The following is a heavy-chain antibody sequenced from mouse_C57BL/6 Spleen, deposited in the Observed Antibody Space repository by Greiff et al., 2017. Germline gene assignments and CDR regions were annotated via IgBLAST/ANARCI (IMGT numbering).Heavy chain of an antibody. J-gene: IGHJ4*01. CDR2: INPFNSDT. CDR3: AIWGYDGYHYAMDC. CDR1: GYTFTGYC. D-gene: IGHD2-3*01. Sequence: QVQLQQPGPELVKPGASVKMSCKASGYTFTGYCMNWVKQRPGKGLEWIGRINPFNSDTTYKQKFKGKATLTVDKSSSTAYLQRSSLTSEDSVVYYCAIWGYDGYHYAMDCWGQGTSVTVAS. V-gene: IGHV1-74*01.